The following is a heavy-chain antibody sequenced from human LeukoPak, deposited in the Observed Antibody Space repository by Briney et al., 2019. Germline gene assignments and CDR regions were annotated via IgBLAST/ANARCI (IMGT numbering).Heavy chain of an antibody. J-gene: IGHJ5*02. D-gene: IGHD6-13*01. V-gene: IGHV3-30*03. CDR1: GFTFSSYG. Sequence: SGGSLRLSCEASGFTFSSYGMHWVRQAPGKGLEWVAVISYDGSNKYYADSVKGRFTISRDNSKNTLYLQMNSLRTEDTAVYYCARTRAAAGYSSFWFDPWGQGTLVTVSS. CDR3: ARTRAAAGYSSFWFDP. CDR2: ISYDGSNK.